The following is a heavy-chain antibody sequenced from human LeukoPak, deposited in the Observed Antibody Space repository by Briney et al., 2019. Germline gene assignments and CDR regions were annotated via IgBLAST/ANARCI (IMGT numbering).Heavy chain of an antibody. J-gene: IGHJ4*02. CDR2: ISYDGSNK. D-gene: IGHD2-15*01. V-gene: IGHV3-30*18. Sequence: GRCLRVSCAASGFTFADYAMHWVRQAPGQGLEWGAVISYDGSNKYYADSVKGRFTISRDNSKNTLYLQMNSLRAEDTAVYYCAKSSASGGSYGLDYWGQGTLVTVSS. CDR3: AKSSASGGSYGLDY. CDR1: GFTFADYA.